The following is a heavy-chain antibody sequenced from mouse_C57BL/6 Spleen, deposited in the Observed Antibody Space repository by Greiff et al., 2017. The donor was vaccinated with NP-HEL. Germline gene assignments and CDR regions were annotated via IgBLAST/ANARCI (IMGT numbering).Heavy chain of an antibody. CDR2: FHPYNDDT. Sequence: VQLQESGAELVKPGASVKMSCKASGYTFTSYPIEWMKQNHGKSLAWIGNFHPYNDDTKYNEKFKGKATLTVEKSSSTVYLELNLLTSDDSAVYYCASGYYGSSYGLAMDYWGQGTSVTVSS. CDR1: GYTFTSYP. V-gene: IGHV1-47*01. J-gene: IGHJ4*01. D-gene: IGHD1-1*01. CDR3: ASGYYGSSYGLAMDY.